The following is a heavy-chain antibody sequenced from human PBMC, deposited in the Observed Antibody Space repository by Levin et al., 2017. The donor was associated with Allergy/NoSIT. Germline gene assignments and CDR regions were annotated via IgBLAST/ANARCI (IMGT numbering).Heavy chain of an antibody. CDR2: IYYSGST. D-gene: IGHD5-18*01. V-gene: IGHV4-30-4*01. CDR1: GGSISSGDYY. J-gene: IGHJ4*02. CDR3: ARDARGYSYAKIDY. Sequence: PSETLSLTCTVSGGSISSGDYYWSWIRQPPGKGLEWIGYIYYSGSTYYNPSLKSRVTISVDTSKNQFSLKLSSVTAADTAVYYCARDARGYSYAKIDYWGQGTLVTVSS.